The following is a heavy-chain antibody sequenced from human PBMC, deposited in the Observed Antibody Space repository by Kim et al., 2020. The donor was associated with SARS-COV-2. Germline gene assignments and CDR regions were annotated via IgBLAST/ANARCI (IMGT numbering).Heavy chain of an antibody. Sequence: GRFTISRDNSKNTLYLQMNSLRAEDTAVYYCARDSSIQLWSYYYYYGMDVWGQGTTVTVSS. CDR3: ARDSSIQLWSYYYYYGMDV. J-gene: IGHJ6*02. V-gene: IGHV3-30*01. D-gene: IGHD5-18*01.